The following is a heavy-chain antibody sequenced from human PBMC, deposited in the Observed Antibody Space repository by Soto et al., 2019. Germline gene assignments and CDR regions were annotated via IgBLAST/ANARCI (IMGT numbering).Heavy chain of an antibody. J-gene: IGHJ5*02. CDR1: GGSISSYY. CDR3: AREDYNPNWFDP. V-gene: IGHV4-59*01. CDR2: IYYSGST. Sequence: SVTLSLTCTVSGGSISSYYWSWIRQPPGKGLEWIGYIYYSGSTNYNPSLKSRVTISVDTSKNQFSLKLSSVTAADTAVYYCAREDYNPNWFDPWGQGTLVTVSS. D-gene: IGHD3-16*01.